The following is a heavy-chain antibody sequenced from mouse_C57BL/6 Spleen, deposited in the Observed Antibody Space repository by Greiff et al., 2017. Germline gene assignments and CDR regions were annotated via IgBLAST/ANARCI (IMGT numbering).Heavy chain of an antibody. CDR1: GYTFTSYW. CDR2: IHPSDSDT. D-gene: IGHD1-1*01. J-gene: IGHJ2*01. Sequence: QVKLKQPGAELVKPGASVKVSCKASGYTFTSYWMHWVKQRPGQGLEWIGRIHPSDSDTKYNQKFKGKATLTVDKSSSTAYMQLSSLTSEDSAVYDCAIDFITTVVATPFDYWGQGTTLTVSS. V-gene: IGHV1-74*01. CDR3: AIDFITTVVATPFDY.